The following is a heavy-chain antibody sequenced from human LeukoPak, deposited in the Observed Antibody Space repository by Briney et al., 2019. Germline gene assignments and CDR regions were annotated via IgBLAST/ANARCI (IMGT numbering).Heavy chain of an antibody. CDR3: ARGGSRNSSGWYTADY. J-gene: IGHJ4*02. Sequence: ASVKVSCKASGGTFSSYAISWVRQAPGQGLEWMGRIIPILGIANYAQKFQGRVTITADKSTSTAYMELSSLRSEDTAVYYCARGGSRNSSGWYTADYWGQGTLVTVSS. CDR2: IIPILGIA. V-gene: IGHV1-69*04. CDR1: GGTFSSYA. D-gene: IGHD6-19*01.